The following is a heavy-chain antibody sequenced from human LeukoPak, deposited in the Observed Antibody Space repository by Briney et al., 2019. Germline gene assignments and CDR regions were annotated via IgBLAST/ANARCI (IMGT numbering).Heavy chain of an antibody. Sequence: GESLKISCKGSGYSFTSYWIGWVRQMPGKGLERMGIMYPGDSDTRYSPSFQGQVTISADKSITTAYLQWSSLKASDTAVYYCARRSGYSYGHVDYWGQGTLVTVSS. D-gene: IGHD5-18*01. J-gene: IGHJ4*02. CDR3: ARRSGYSYGHVDY. V-gene: IGHV5-51*01. CDR1: GYSFTSYW. CDR2: MYPGDSDT.